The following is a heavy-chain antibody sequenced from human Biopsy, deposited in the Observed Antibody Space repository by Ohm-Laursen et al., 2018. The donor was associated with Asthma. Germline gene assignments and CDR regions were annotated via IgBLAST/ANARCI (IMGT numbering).Heavy chain of an antibody. CDR3: ARAVDYSHYYGIDV. J-gene: IGHJ6*02. CDR1: GYTFNSAG. V-gene: IGHV1-18*01. CDR2: ISVYNGNT. D-gene: IGHD3-10*01. Sequence: ASVKVSCKTPGYTFNSAGIAWVRQAPGQGLEWMGWISVYNGNTKVAQKLQDRVTMITDTSTSTAYMELRSLRSDDTAVYFCARAVDYSHYYGIDVWGQGTTVTVS.